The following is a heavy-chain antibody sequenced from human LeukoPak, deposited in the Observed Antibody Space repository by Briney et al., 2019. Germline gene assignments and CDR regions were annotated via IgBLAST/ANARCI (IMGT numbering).Heavy chain of an antibody. D-gene: IGHD3-22*01. Sequence: PGGSLRLSCAASGFTFSSYGMHWVRQAPGKGLEWVAFIRYDGSNKYYADSVKGRFTISRDNSKNTLYLQMNSLRAEDTAVYYCARENYYDSSAPNLVDYWGQGTLVTVSS. J-gene: IGHJ4*02. CDR2: IRYDGSNK. CDR3: ARENYYDSSAPNLVDY. CDR1: GFTFSSYG. V-gene: IGHV3-30*02.